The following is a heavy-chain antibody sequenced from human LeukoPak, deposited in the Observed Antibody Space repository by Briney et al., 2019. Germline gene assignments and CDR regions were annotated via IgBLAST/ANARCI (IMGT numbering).Heavy chain of an antibody. CDR1: GYTLGELP. D-gene: IGHD6-19*01. V-gene: IGHV1-24*01. CDR2: FDPEDGET. J-gene: IGHJ4*02. CDR3: ARVAPLNSSGWKYFFDH. Sequence: ASVKVSCKVSGYTLGELPMHWVRQAPGKGLEWMGGFDPEDGETISAQKFQGRVTMTEDTSRDTAYMELSSLRSEDTAVYYCARVAPLNSSGWKYFFDHWGQGTLVTVSS.